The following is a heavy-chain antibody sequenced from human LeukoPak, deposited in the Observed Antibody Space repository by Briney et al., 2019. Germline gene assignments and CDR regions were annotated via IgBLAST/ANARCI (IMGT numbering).Heavy chain of an antibody. CDR2: IYYSGST. CDR3: ARDQRNSGYDSAFDP. CDR1: GGSISSYY. J-gene: IGHJ5*02. D-gene: IGHD5-12*01. Sequence: SETLSLTCTVSGGSISSYYWSWIRQPPGKGLEWIGYIYYSGSTNYNPSLKSRVTISVDTSKNQFSLKLSSVTAADTAVYYCARDQRNSGYDSAFDPWGQGTLVTVSS. V-gene: IGHV4-59*01.